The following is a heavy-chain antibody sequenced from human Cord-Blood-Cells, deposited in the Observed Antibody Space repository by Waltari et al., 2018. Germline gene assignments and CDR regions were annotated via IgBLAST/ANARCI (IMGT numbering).Heavy chain of an antibody. CDR1: GFTFSSYS. D-gene: IGHD5-12*01. Sequence: EVQLVESGGGLVKPGGSLRLSCAASGFTFSSYSMNWVRQAPGKGLEWVSSISSSSSYINYADSVKGRFTISRDNAKNSLYLQMNSLRAEDTAVYYCARGPYSGYDYWYFDLWGRGTLVTVSS. CDR2: ISSSSSYI. J-gene: IGHJ2*01. V-gene: IGHV3-21*01. CDR3: ARGPYSGYDYWYFDL.